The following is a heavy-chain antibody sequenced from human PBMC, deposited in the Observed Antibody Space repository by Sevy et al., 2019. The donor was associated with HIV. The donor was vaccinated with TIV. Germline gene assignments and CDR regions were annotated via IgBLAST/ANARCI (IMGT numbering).Heavy chain of an antibody. Sequence: GGSLRLSCAASGFTFSSYGMHWVRQAPGKGLEWVAFIRYDGSNKYYADSVKGRFTISRDNSKNTLYLQMNSLRAEDTAVYYWAKERAKQWLVESYFDYWGQGTLVTVSS. J-gene: IGHJ4*02. D-gene: IGHD6-19*01. CDR3: AKERAKQWLVESYFDY. CDR1: GFTFSSYG. V-gene: IGHV3-30*02. CDR2: IRYDGSNK.